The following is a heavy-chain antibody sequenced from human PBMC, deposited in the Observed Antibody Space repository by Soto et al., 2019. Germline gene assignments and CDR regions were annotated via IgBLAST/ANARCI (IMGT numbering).Heavy chain of an antibody. CDR1: GGTFSSYT. D-gene: IGHD3-10*01. CDR3: AMVRGDFAFDI. J-gene: IGHJ3*02. V-gene: IGHV1-69*02. Sequence: QVQLVQSGAEVKKPGSSVKVSCKASGGTFSSYTISWVRQAPGQGLEWMGRIIPILGIANYAQKFQGRVTITADKATSTAYMELSSLRSEATAVYYCAMVRGDFAFDIWGQGTMVTVSS. CDR2: IIPILGIA.